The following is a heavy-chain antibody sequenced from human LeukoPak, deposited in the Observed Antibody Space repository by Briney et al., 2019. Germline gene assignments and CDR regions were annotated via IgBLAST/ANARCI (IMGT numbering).Heavy chain of an antibody. V-gene: IGHV4-39*01. D-gene: IGHD6-13*01. CDR3: ARRRYSSSWYIWFDP. CDR1: GGSISSSSYY. J-gene: IGHJ5*02. Sequence: SETLSLTCTVSGGSISSSSYYWGWIRQPPGKGLEWIGSIYYSGSTYYNPSLKSRVTISVDTSKNQFSLKLSSVTAADTAVYYCARRRYSSSWYIWFDPWGQGTLVTVSS. CDR2: IYYSGST.